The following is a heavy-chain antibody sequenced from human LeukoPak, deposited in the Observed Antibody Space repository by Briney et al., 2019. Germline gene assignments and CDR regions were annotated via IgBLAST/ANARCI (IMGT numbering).Heavy chain of an antibody. J-gene: IGHJ4*02. CDR3: ARVVYKVQFDY. Sequence: PSETLSLTCTVSGGSISSGDYYWRWLRQPPGKGLEWIGYIYYSGSTYYNPSLKSRVTISVDTSKNQFSLKLSSVTAADTAVYYCARVVYKVQFDYWGQGTLVTVSS. D-gene: IGHD5-24*01. CDR2: IYYSGST. CDR1: GGSISSGDYY. V-gene: IGHV4-30-4*08.